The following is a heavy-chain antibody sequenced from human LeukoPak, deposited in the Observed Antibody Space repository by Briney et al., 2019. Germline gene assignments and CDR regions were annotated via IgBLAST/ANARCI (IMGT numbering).Heavy chain of an antibody. CDR3: ARALGYCSGGNCYISDH. D-gene: IGHD2-15*01. J-gene: IGHJ4*02. V-gene: IGHV3-23*01. CDR2: ISVSGGRI. CDR1: GFTFSSYA. Sequence: GGSLRLSCAASGFTFSSYAMGWVRQAPGKGLEWVSGISVSGGRINYADSVKSRFTISRDNSKNTLYMQMNSLRAEDSALYFCARALGYCSGGNCYISDHWGQGILVTVSS.